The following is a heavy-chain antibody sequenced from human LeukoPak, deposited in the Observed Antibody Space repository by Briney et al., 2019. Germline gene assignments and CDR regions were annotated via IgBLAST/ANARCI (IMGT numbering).Heavy chain of an antibody. J-gene: IGHJ4*02. D-gene: IGHD3-22*01. Sequence: GGSLRLSCAASGFTFSSYGMHWVRQAPGKGLEYVAFIRYDGSNKYYADSVKGRFTISRDNSKNTLYLQMNSLRAEDTAVYYCAKCLYYYDSSGYCPFDYWGERTLITVSS. V-gene: IGHV3-30*02. CDR2: IRYDGSNK. CDR1: GFTFSSYG. CDR3: AKCLYYYDSSGYCPFDY.